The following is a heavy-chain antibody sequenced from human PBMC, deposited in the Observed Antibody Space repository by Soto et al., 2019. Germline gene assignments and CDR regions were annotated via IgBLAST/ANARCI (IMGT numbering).Heavy chain of an antibody. CDR1: ELSLSTSGVG. D-gene: IGHD3-10*01. CDR2: IYWDDDK. J-gene: IGHJ4*02. Sequence: QITLKESGPTLVEPTQTLTLTCTFSELSLSTSGVGVGWIRQPPGKALEWLALIYWDDDKRYSPSLKSRLTLTKVTSNNQVVLTMPHMDPVDTATYYCVHSHVLRWFGFDSWGQGTLVTVPS. CDR3: VHSHVLRWFGFDS. V-gene: IGHV2-5*02.